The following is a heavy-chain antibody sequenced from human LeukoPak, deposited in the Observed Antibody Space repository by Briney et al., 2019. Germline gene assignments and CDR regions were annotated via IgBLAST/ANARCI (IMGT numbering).Heavy chain of an antibody. CDR1: GFTFSSYW. CDR2: IKQDGSEK. J-gene: IGHJ6*03. V-gene: IGHV3-7*01. Sequence: GGPLRLSCAASGFTFSSYWMSWVRQAPGKGLEWVANIKQDGSEKYYVDSVKGRFTISRDNAKNSLYLQMNSLRAEDTAVYYCARDSIAAAGPYYYYYMDVWGKGTTVTVSS. D-gene: IGHD6-13*01. CDR3: ARDSIAAAGPYYYYYMDV.